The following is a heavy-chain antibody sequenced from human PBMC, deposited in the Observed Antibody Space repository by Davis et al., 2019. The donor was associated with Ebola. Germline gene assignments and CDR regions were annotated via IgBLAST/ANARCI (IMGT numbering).Heavy chain of an antibody. CDR2: ISYDGSNK. D-gene: IGHD4-11*01. CDR3: ARPTVTTWYYYYYGMDV. CDR1: GFTFSSYG. J-gene: IGHJ6*02. V-gene: IGHV3-30*03. Sequence: PGGSLRLSCAASGFTFSSYGMHWVRQAPGKGLEWVAVISYDGSNKYYADSVKGRFTISRDNSKNTLYLQMNSLRAEDTAVYYCARPTVTTWYYYYYGMDVWGQGTTVTVSS.